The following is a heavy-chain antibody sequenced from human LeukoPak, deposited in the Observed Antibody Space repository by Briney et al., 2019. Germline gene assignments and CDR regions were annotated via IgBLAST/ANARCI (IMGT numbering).Heavy chain of an antibody. CDR2: MNPNSGNT. CDR3: AGAEQQLGGCLTH. D-gene: IGHD6-13*01. V-gene: IGHV1-8*01. Sequence: ASVRVSCKASGYTFTSYDINWVRQATGQGLEWMGWMNPNSGNTGYAQKFQGRVTMTRNSSITTAHMELGRLRPQDTPVYYCAGAEQQLGGCLTHWGQGTVVTVSS. J-gene: IGHJ4*02. CDR1: GYTFTSYD.